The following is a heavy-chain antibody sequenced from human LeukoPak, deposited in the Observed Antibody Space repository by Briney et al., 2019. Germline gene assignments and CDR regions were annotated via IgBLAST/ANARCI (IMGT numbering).Heavy chain of an antibody. CDR3: VRYGDYFDY. J-gene: IGHJ4*02. Sequence: SQTLSLTCAVSGGSISSGGYSWSWIRQPPGKGLEWIGYIYHSGSTYYNPSLKGRVTISVDRSKNQFSLKLSSVTAADTAVYYCVRYGDYFDYWGQGTLVTVSS. CDR2: IYHSGST. D-gene: IGHD3-9*01. CDR1: GGSISSGGYS. V-gene: IGHV4-30-2*01.